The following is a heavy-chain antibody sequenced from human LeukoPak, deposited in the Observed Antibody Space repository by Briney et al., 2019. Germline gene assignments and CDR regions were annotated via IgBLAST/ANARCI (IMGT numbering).Heavy chain of an antibody. CDR1: GFTFSSYA. CDR2: ISYDGSNK. CDR3: ASAPPFDAFDI. J-gene: IGHJ3*02. Sequence: GRSLGLSCAASGFTFSSYAMHWVRQAPGKGLEWVAVISYDGSNKYYADSVKGRFTISRDNSKNTLYLQMNSLRAEDTAVYYCASAPPFDAFDIWGQGTMVTVSS. V-gene: IGHV3-30-3*01.